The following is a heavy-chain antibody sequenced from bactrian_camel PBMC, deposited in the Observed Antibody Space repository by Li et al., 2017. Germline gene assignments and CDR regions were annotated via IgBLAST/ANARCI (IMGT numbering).Heavy chain of an antibody. CDR1: GNTYRSNC. J-gene: IGHJ4*01. D-gene: IGHD2*01. CDR2: ISTVAGTT. V-gene: IGHV3S1*01. Sequence: HVQLVESGGGSVQAGGSLRLSCVYSGNTYRSNCMGWFRQAPGKKREGVARISTVAGTTNYADSVSGRFTISQTDRKNMLYLQMNSLQIEDTGVYTCAAGVGCYYKDSCTYTYWGQGTQVTVS. CDR3: AAGVGCYYKDSCTYTY.